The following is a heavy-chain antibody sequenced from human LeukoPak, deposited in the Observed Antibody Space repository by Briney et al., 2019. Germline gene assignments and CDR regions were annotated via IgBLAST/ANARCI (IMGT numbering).Heavy chain of an antibody. CDR3: ARGRKKYSSSWVDY. CDR2: INHSGST. V-gene: IGHV4-34*01. J-gene: IGHJ4*02. Sequence: SETLSLTCTVSGGSISGYYWSWIRQPPGKGLEWIGEINHSGSTNYNPSLKSRVTISVDTSKNQFSLKLSSVTAADTAVYYCARGRKKYSSSWVDYWGQGTLVTVSS. CDR1: GGSISGYY. D-gene: IGHD6-13*01.